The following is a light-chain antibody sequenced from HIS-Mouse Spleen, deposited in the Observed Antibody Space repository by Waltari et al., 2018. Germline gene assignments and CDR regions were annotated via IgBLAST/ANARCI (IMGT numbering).Light chain of an antibody. V-gene: IGLV1-47*01. Sequence: QSVLTQPPSASGTPGQRVTISCSGSSSNIGSKYVYWYQQLTGTAPKLLIYRNNQRPSGVPDRFSGSKSGTSASLAISGLRSEDEADYYCAAWDDSLSGYVFGTGTKVTVL. CDR3: AAWDDSLSGYV. CDR1: SSNIGSKY. J-gene: IGLJ1*01. CDR2: RNN.